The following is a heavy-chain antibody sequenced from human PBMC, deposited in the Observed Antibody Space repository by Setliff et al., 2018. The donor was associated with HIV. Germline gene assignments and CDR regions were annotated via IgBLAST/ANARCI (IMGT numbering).Heavy chain of an antibody. CDR2: IYTSGNT. J-gene: IGHJ3*02. Sequence: SETLSLTCTVSGGSVRGDPYYWSWIRQPAGKGLEWIGRIYTSGNTNYNPSIKSRVTISADTSRKQFSLKLNSVTAADTAVYYCARGRYSSGWYKDAFDIWGQGTMVTVSS. D-gene: IGHD6-19*01. CDR3: ARGRYSSGWYKDAFDI. CDR1: GGSVRGDPYY. V-gene: IGHV4-61*02.